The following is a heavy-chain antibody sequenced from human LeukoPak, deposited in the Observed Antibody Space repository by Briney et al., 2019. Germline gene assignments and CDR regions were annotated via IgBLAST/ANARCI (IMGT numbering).Heavy chain of an antibody. CDR2: IKQDGSEK. V-gene: IGHV3-7*01. CDR3: ARGARTHDY. D-gene: IGHD6-6*01. Sequence: PGGSLRLSCAASGFTFSSYSMNWVRQAPGKGLEWVANIKQDGSEKYYVDSVKGRFTTSRDNAKNSLYLQMNSLRAEDTAVYYCARGARTHDYWGQGTLVTVSS. CDR1: GFTFSSYS. J-gene: IGHJ4*02.